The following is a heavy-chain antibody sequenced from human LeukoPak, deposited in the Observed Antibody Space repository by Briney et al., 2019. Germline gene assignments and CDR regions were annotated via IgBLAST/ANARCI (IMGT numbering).Heavy chain of an antibody. CDR3: ARAYCYDSSGYYYFDY. CDR1: AYSSSSGYH. J-gene: IGHJ4*02. V-gene: IGHV4-38-2*02. D-gene: IGHD3-22*01. Sequence: SETLTLTCTVSAYSSSSGYHWGWIRQPPGKGLEWIGSIYHSGSTYYNPSLKSRVTISVDTSKNQFSLKLSSVTAADTAVYYCARAYCYDSSGYYYFDYWGQGTLVTVSS. CDR2: IYHSGST.